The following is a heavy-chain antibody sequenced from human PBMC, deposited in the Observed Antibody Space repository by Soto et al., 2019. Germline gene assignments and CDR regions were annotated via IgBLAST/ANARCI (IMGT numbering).Heavy chain of an antibody. J-gene: IGHJ5*02. V-gene: IGHV4-59*08. CDR1: GGSISSYY. CDR3: ARDYYDSSDYTTNWFDP. CDR2: IYYRGST. Sequence: SETLSLTCTVSGGSISSYYWSWIRQPPGKRQEWIGYIYYRGSTNYNPSLKSRVTISVDTSKNQFSLKLTSVTAADTAVYYCARDYYDSSDYTTNWFDPWGQGTLVTVSS. D-gene: IGHD3-22*01.